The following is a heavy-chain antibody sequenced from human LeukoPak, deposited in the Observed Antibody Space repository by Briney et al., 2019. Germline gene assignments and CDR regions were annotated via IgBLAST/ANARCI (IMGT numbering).Heavy chain of an antibody. CDR2: INHSGST. D-gene: IGHD2-2*01. CDR1: GGSFSGYY. CDR3: ASLLYCSSTSCPPGY. J-gene: IGHJ4*02. V-gene: IGHV4-34*01. Sequence: PSETLSLTCAVCGGSFSGYYWSWIRQPPGKGLEWIGEINHSGSTNYNPSLKSRVTISVDTSKNQFSLKLSSVTAADTAVYYCASLLYCSSTSCPPGYWGQGTLVTVSS.